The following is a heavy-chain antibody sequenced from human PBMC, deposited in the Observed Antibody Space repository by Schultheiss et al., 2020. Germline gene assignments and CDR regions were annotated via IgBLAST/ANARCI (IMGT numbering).Heavy chain of an antibody. Sequence: GGSLRLSCAASGFTFSSYAMHWVRQAPGKGLEYVSAISSNGGSTYYADSVKGRFTISRDNSKNTLYLQMNSLRAEDTAVYYCARGGDYYGSGSYYNWFDPWGQGTLVTVSS. CDR2: ISSNGGST. CDR1: GFTFSSYA. CDR3: ARGGDYYGSGSYYNWFDP. J-gene: IGHJ5*02. V-gene: IGHV3-64*04. D-gene: IGHD3-10*01.